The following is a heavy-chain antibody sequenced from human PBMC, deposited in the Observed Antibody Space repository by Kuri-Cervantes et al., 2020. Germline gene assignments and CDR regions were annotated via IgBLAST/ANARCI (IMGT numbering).Heavy chain of an antibody. J-gene: IGHJ6*03. CDR2: IIPIFDSR. CDR1: GGTFSSYA. D-gene: IGHD2-2*01. V-gene: IGHV1-69*05. Sequence: SVKVSCKASGGTFSSYAISWVRQAPGQGLEWMGSIIPIFDSRRYAQKFQGRVTITTDESTSTAYMELSSLRSDDTAVYYCARCVAVPAALGRYYYYYMDVWGKGTTVTVSS. CDR3: ARCVAVPAALGRYYYYYMDV.